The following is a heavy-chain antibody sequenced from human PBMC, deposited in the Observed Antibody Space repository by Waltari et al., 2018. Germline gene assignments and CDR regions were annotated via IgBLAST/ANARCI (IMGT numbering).Heavy chain of an antibody. CDR1: GFIFSTYW. CDR2: TGNGGRSST. CDR3: ARDHYYSKDV. Sequence: EVQLVESGGGLVQPGGSLRLSCEASGFIFSTYWMHWVLQGPGKGLVWVFRTGNGGRSSTSYADSVKGRFTNSRDNAKNTLYRQMNSLRAEETGVYYCARDHYYSKDVWGKGTTVTVSS. V-gene: IGHV3-74*01. J-gene: IGHJ6*04.